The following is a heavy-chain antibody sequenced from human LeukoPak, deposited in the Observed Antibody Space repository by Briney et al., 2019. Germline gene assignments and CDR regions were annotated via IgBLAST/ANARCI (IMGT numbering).Heavy chain of an antibody. Sequence: SETLSLTCTVSGDSISYYYWTWIRQPAGKGLEWIGRINTSGSTNYNPSLRSRVTMSVDTSKNQFSLKLSSVTAADTALYYCARDSYDSSTYYDCWGQGTLVTVSS. D-gene: IGHD3-22*01. V-gene: IGHV4-4*07. CDR2: INTSGST. CDR3: ARDSYDSSTYYDC. J-gene: IGHJ4*02. CDR1: GDSISYYY.